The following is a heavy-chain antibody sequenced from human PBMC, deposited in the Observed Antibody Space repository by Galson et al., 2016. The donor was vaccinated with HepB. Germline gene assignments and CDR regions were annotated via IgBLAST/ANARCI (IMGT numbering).Heavy chain of an antibody. CDR2: IFGGGAT. CDR1: GFTVSDSY. V-gene: IGHV3-53*01. J-gene: IGHJ3*02. CDR3: AGGTAVLAGDAFDI. Sequence: SPRLSCAASGFTVSDSYMGWVRQAPGKGLIWVSVIFGGGATYYADSAKGRFTISRDSSKNTLNLQMNSLRAEDTAVYYCAGGTAVLAGDAFDIWGQGTLVTVSS. D-gene: IGHD1-1*01.